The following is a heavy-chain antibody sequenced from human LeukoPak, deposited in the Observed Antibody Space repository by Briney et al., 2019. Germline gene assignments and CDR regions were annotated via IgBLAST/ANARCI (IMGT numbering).Heavy chain of an antibody. V-gene: IGHV3-74*01. Sequence: GGSLRLSCAASGFTFSNYWMHWVRQAPGKGLVWVSRINSDGTSTTYVDSVKGRFTISRDNAKNTLYLQMNSLRAEDTAVYYCARITRYTYGSGDYWGQGTLLTVSP. D-gene: IGHD5-18*01. J-gene: IGHJ4*02. CDR2: INSDGTST. CDR1: GFTFSNYW. CDR3: ARITRYTYGSGDY.